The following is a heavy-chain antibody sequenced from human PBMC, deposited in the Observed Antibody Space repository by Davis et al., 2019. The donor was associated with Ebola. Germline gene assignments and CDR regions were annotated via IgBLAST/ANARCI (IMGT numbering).Heavy chain of an antibody. J-gene: IGHJ5*02. D-gene: IGHD1-14*01. CDR2: IHYRGNT. V-gene: IGHV4-28*01. Sequence: PSETLSLTCTVSDYSITRSDWWGWIRQSPGKGLEWIGYIHYRGNTKYNPSLKSRLAMSVDTSRTQFSLKLTSVTAADTAIYYCARLALTGRSSDSGWFDPWGQGTLVTVST. CDR3: ARLALTGRSSDSGWFDP. CDR1: DYSITRSDW.